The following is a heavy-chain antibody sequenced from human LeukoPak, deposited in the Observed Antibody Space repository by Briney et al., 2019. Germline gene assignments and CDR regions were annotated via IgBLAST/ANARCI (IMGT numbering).Heavy chain of an antibody. CDR2: IYYSGST. Sequence: SQTLSLTCTVSGGSISSCDYYWSWIRQPPGKGLEWIGYIYYSGSTYYNPSLKSRVTISVDTSKNQFSLKLSSVTAADTAVYYCATLRVATPYYFDYWGQGTLVTVSS. J-gene: IGHJ4*02. D-gene: IGHD5-12*01. CDR1: GGSISSCDYY. V-gene: IGHV4-30-4*08. CDR3: ATLRVATPYYFDY.